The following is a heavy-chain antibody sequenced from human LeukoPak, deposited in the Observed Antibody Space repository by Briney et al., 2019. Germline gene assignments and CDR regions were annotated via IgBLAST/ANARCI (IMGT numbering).Heavy chain of an antibody. CDR3: ARAFDIVVVPGGMDV. V-gene: IGHV4-30-4*01. CDR1: GGSISSGDYY. CDR2: IYYSGST. J-gene: IGHJ6*02. D-gene: IGHD2-2*01. Sequence: SQTLSLTCTVSGGSISSGDYYWSWIRQPPGKGLEWIGYIYYSGSTYYNPSLKSRVTISVDTSKNQFSLKLSSVTAADTAVYYCARAFDIVVVPGGMDVWGQGTTVTVSS.